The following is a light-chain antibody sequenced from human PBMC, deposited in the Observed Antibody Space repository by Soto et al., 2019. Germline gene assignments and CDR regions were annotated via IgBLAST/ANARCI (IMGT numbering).Light chain of an antibody. CDR1: QSVSSN. V-gene: IGKV3-15*01. CDR2: GAS. CDR3: KQYSNWPYT. J-gene: IGKJ2*01. Sequence: EIVMTQSPATLSVSPGERATLSCRASQSVSSNLAWYQQKPGQAHRLLIYGASTRATGIPARFSGSGSVTEFTLAVSSLQSEDFAVYYCKQYSNWPYTFGQGTNLEIK.